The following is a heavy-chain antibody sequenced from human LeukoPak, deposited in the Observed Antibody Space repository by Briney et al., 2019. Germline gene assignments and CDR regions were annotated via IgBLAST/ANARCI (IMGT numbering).Heavy chain of an antibody. J-gene: IGHJ4*02. V-gene: IGHV4-34*01. CDR1: GGSFSGYY. D-gene: IGHD5-12*01. CDR3: AVHQYSGFDY. CDR2: INHSGST. Sequence: PSETLSLTCAVYGGSFSGYYWSWIRQPPGKGLEWIGEINHSGSTNYNPSLKSRVTISVDTSKNQFSLKLSSVTAADTAVYDCAVHQYSGFDYWGQGTLVTVYS.